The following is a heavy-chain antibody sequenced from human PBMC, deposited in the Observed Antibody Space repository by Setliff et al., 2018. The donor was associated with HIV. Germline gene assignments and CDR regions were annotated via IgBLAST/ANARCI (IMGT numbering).Heavy chain of an antibody. D-gene: IGHD3-10*01. CDR2: IKQDGSEK. Sequence: GGSLRLSCAVSGFTFRSYWMTWVRQAPGKGLEWVASIKQDGSEKYYVDSVKGRFSISRDNAKSSLYLRMNSLRAEDTAVYYCAKKTAAYTSGSWLHYWGQGTLVTVSS. V-gene: IGHV3-7*03. CDR3: AKKTAAYTSGSWLHY. CDR1: GFTFRSYW. J-gene: IGHJ4*02.